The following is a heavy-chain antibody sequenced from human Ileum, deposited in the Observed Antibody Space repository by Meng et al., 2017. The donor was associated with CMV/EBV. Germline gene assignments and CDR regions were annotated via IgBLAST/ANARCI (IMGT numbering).Heavy chain of an antibody. Sequence: QVQLQAPGPGLLKPSDPLSLTCSVPGGSISSYYWSWIRQPAGKGLEWIGRIYISGRTNYNPSLKSRVTMSVDTSKNQFSLNLSSVTAADTAVYYCARGRATAFQSLDQDYFDYWGQGTLVTVSS. D-gene: IGHD5-12*01. V-gene: IGHV4-4*07. CDR3: ARGRATAFQSLDQDYFDY. J-gene: IGHJ4*02. CDR2: IYISGRT. CDR1: GGSISSYY.